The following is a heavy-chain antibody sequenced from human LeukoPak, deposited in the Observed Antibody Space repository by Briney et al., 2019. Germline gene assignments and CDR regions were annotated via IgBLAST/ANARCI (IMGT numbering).Heavy chain of an antibody. CDR1: GFTFSNYA. V-gene: IGHV3-23*01. D-gene: IGHD2-8*02. J-gene: IGHJ4*02. Sequence: GSLRLSCAASGFTFSNYAMRWVRQTPGKGLEWVAIISGSGGTTHYADSVKGRFIISRDNSKTTLYLQMNSLRAEDTAIYYCAKSRSGGGYSYFDSWGQGTLVTVSS. CDR3: AKSRSGGGYSYFDS. CDR2: ISGSGGTT.